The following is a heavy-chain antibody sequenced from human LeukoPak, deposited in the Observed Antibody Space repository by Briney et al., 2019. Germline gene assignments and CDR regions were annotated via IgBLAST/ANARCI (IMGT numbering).Heavy chain of an antibody. CDR2: INTSVGT. CDR3: ARDPFRSSFDS. Sequence: PSETLSLTCTVSGGSINNYYWNWIRQPAGKGLEWIGRINTSVGTSYNPSLNGRVTMSVDTSKTQFSLKLSSVTAADTAVYYCARDPFRSSFDSWGQGNLVTVSS. J-gene: IGHJ4*02. CDR1: GGSINNYY. V-gene: IGHV4-4*07. D-gene: IGHD1-26*01.